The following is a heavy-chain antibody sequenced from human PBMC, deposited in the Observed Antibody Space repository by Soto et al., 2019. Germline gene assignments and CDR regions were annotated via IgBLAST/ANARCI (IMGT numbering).Heavy chain of an antibody. CDR3: ARWGTTGGFDL. Sequence: QVQLVESGGGVVQPGTSLRLSCAASGCRFKSFVMHWVRQAPGKGLEWVAFTSYDGNNKDYGDSVKGRFTVSRDNSQNTLHLQMDFLRTADPALYYCARWGTTGGFDLWGQGTLVSVSS. J-gene: IGHJ4*02. CDR1: GCRFKSFV. V-gene: IGHV3-30*19. CDR2: TSYDGNNK. D-gene: IGHD3-16*01.